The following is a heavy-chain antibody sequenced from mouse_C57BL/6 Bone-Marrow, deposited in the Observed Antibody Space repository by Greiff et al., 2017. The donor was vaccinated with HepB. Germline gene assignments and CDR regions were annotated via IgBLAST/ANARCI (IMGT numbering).Heavy chain of an antibody. D-gene: IGHD1-1*01. V-gene: IGHV3-6*01. Sequence: DVKLQESGPGLVKPSQSLSLTCSVTGYSITSGYYWNWIRQFPGNKLEWMGYISYDGSNNYNPSLKNRISITRDTSKNQFFLKLNSVTTEDTATYYCARAGAFTTPWGQGTLVTVSA. CDR2: ISYDGSN. J-gene: IGHJ3*01. CDR1: GYSITSGYY. CDR3: ARAGAFTTP.